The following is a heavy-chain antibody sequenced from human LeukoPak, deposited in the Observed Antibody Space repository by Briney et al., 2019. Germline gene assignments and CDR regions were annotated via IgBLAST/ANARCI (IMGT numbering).Heavy chain of an antibody. J-gene: IGHJ6*02. V-gene: IGHV3-74*01. D-gene: IGHD5-12*01. CDR1: GFTFSSYW. CDR2: XXSDGSST. Sequence: GGSLRLSCAASGFTFSSYWMHXXRQAPGKGLLXVXRXXSDGSSTSYADSVKGRFTISRDNAKNTLYLQMNSLRAEDTAVYYCAGKDGYSGYLYYYGMDVWGQGTTVTVSS. CDR3: AGKDGYSGYLYYYGMDV.